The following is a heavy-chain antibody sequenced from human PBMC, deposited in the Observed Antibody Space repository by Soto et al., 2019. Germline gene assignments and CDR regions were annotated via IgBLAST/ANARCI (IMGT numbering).Heavy chain of an antibody. J-gene: IGHJ3*02. V-gene: IGHV1-8*01. CDR1: GYTFTSYD. D-gene: IGHD6-13*01. CDR2: MNPNSGNT. CDR3: ARVRKGSSWYLDVFDI. Sequence: GASVKVSCKASGYTFTSYDINWVRQATGQGLEWMGWMNPNSGNTGYAQKFQGRVTMTRNTSISTAYMELSSLRSEDTAVYYCARVRKGSSWYLDVFDIWGQGTMVTVSS.